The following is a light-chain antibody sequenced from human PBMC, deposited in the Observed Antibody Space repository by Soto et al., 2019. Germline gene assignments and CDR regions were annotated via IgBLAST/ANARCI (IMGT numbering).Light chain of an antibody. CDR2: INN. V-gene: IGLV1-44*01. J-gene: IGLJ3*02. CDR1: SSNIAINT. CDR3: AAWDDSVNGWG. Sequence: QLVLTQPPSASGAPGQWVTISCSGGSSNIAINTVNWYLQLPGTAPKLLIYINNQRPSGVSDLFSGSKSGTSASLAITGLQSEDEGDYYCAAWDDSVNGWGFGGGTQLTVL.